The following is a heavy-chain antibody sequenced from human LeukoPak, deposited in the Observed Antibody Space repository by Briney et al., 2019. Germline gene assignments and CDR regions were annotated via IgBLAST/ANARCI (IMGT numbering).Heavy chain of an antibody. CDR3: ARLSSGYPGGDAFDI. CDR2: IYPGDSDT. Sequence: PGESLKISCKGSGYSFTSYWIGWVRQLPGKGLEWMGIIYPGDSDTRYSPSFQGQVTISADKSISTAYLQWSSLKASDTAMYYCARLSSGYPGGDAFDIWGQGTMVTVSS. D-gene: IGHD3-22*01. V-gene: IGHV5-51*01. J-gene: IGHJ3*02. CDR1: GYSFTSYW.